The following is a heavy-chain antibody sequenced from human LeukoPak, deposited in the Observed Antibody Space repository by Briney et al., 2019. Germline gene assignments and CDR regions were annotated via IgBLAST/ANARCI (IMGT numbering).Heavy chain of an antibody. D-gene: IGHD6-25*01. Sequence: SETLSLTCTVSGGSISSYYWSWIRQPPGKGLEWIGYIYTSGSTNYNPSLNSRLTISTDTSNNRFSLRLRSVTAADTAVYYCAKLSHIAAAGAYSYHALDVWGQGTTVTVSS. J-gene: IGHJ6*02. CDR1: GGSISSYY. V-gene: IGHV4-4*09. CDR2: IYTSGST. CDR3: AKLSHIAAAGAYSYHALDV.